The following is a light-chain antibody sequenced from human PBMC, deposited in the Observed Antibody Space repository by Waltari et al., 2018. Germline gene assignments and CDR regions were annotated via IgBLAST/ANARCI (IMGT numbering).Light chain of an antibody. Sequence: EIVMTRSPDSLAVSLGERATINCKSSQSVLYRSDNKNYLGWYQQKPGLPPKLLIYWASTRESGVPDRFSGSGSGTDFTLTISSLQAEDVAVYYCQQYYSSPVTFGQGTRLEIK. V-gene: IGKV4-1*01. CDR3: QQYYSSPVT. CDR1: QSVLYRSDNKNY. J-gene: IGKJ5*01. CDR2: WAS.